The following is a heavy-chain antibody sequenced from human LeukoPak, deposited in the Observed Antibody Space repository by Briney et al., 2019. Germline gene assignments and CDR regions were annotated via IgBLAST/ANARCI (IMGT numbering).Heavy chain of an antibody. CDR1: GGSFSGYY. CDR2: INHSGST. D-gene: IGHD3-9*01. V-gene: IGHV4-34*01. J-gene: IGHJ4*02. Sequence: SETLSLTCAVYGGSFSGYYWSWIRQPPGKGLEWIGEINHSGSTNYNPSLKSRVTISVDTSKNQFSLKLSSVTAADTAVYYYATHETGSPDYWGQGTLVTVSS. CDR3: ATHETGSPDY.